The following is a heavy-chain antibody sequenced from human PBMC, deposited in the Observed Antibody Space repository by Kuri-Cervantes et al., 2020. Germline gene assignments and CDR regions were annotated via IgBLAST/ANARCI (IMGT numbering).Heavy chain of an antibody. CDR1: GFSLSTSGMR. J-gene: IGHJ5*02. CDR3: AHSSSWTGWFDP. D-gene: IGHD6-13*01. Sequence: SGPTLVKPTQTLTLTCTFSGFSLSTSGMRVSWIRQPPGKALEWLARIDWDDDKFYSTSLKTRLTISKDTSKNQVVLTMTNMDPVDTGTYFCAHSSSWTGWFDPWGQGTPVTVSS. CDR2: IDWDDDK. V-gene: IGHV2-70D*14.